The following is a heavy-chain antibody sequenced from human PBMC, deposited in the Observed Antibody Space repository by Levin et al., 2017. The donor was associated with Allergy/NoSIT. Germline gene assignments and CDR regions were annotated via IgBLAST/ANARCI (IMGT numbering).Heavy chain of an antibody. J-gene: IGHJ4*02. Sequence: GESLKISCAASGFTFSSYGMHWVRQAPGKGLEWVAVISYDGSNKYYADSVKGRFTISRDNSKNTLYLQMNSLRAEDTAVYYCAKVLRSGSSGYYDPNYFDYWGQGTLVTVSS. CDR3: AKVLRSGSSGYYDPNYFDY. D-gene: IGHD3-22*01. V-gene: IGHV3-30*18. CDR1: GFTFSSYG. CDR2: ISYDGSNK.